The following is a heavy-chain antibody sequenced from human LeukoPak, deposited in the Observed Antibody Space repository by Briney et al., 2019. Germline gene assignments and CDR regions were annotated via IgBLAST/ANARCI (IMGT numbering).Heavy chain of an antibody. CDR1: GGTFSSYA. Sequence: SVKVSCKASGGTFSSYAISWVRQAPGQGLEWMGGIIPIFGTANYAQKFQGRVTITTDGSTSTAYMELSSLRSEDTAVYYCAREYSTYSSGWFGFDYWGQGTLVTVSS. CDR2: IIPIFGTA. J-gene: IGHJ4*02. V-gene: IGHV1-69*05. D-gene: IGHD6-19*01. CDR3: AREYSTYSSGWFGFDY.